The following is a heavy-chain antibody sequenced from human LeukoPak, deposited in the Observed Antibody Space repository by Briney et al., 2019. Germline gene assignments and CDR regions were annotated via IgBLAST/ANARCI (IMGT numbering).Heavy chain of an antibody. CDR3: AKVDYDFWSGYSPPHNYYYYYMDV. D-gene: IGHD3-3*01. J-gene: IGHJ6*03. CDR1: GFTFSSYG. CDR2: IRYDGSNK. V-gene: IGHV3-30*02. Sequence: PGGSLRLSCAASGFTFSSYGMHWVRQAPGKGLEWVAFIRYDGSNKYYADSVKGRFTISRDNSKNTLYLQMNSLRAEDTAVYYCAKVDYDFWSGYSPPHNYYYYYMDVWGKGTTVTVSS.